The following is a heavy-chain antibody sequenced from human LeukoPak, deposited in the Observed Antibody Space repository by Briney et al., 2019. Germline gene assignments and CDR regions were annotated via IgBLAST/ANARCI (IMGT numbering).Heavy chain of an antibody. D-gene: IGHD6-19*01. V-gene: IGHV3-7*01. J-gene: IGHJ4*02. CDR3: ARVLSAVAAIDY. Sequence: GGSLRLSCAASGFRFNTYWMSWVRQAPGKGLEWVANIKQDGNEKYYADSVKGRFTISRDNGKNSLDLQMNSLRAEDTAVYYCARVLSAVAAIDYWGQGTLVTASS. CDR1: GFRFNTYW. CDR2: IKQDGNEK.